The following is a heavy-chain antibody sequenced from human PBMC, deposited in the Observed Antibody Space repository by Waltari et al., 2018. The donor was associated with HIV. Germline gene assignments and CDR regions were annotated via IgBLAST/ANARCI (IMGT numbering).Heavy chain of an antibody. CDR3: ARGSLLRNWLDP. J-gene: IGHJ5*02. V-gene: IGHV1-18*01. CDR1: GYTFRDYG. CDR2: ISGLSEERR. Sequence: QIHLVQSGAEVKKPGASVKVSCKASGYTFRDYGISWVRQAPGQGLEWMGWISGLSEERRNYAQKFQGRVTLSTYTSTTTAYMELRSLRSDDTAIYYCARGSLLRNWLDPWGQGTLVTVSS. D-gene: IGHD3-22*01.